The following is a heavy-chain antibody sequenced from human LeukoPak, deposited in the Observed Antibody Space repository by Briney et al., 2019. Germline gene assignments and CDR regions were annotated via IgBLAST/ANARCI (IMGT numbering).Heavy chain of an antibody. CDR3: TPDILGPYNGTYSGPPTI. J-gene: IGHJ4*02. D-gene: IGHD1-26*01. CDR1: GFTFSNAW. CDR2: IKSKADGGTT. V-gene: IGHV3-15*01. Sequence: GGSLRLSCAASGFTFSNAWMSWVRQAPGKGLEWGGRIKSKADGGTTECAGAVKGGFTISSDDSETTLYIQMNSLKPEDTPVSYCTPDILGPYNGTYSGPPTIWGQGTLVTVSS.